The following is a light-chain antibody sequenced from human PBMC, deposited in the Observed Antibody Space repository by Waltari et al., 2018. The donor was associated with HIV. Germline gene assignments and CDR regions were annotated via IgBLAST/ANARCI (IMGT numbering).Light chain of an antibody. V-gene: IGLV2-18*02. J-gene: IGLJ3*02. CDR1: SSDIGSFDH. CDR2: GVS. Sequence: QSALTQPPSVSGSPGQSVTISCIGTSSDIGSFDHVSWFQQPPGSAPKLLIFGVSNRPSGVPARFSGSKSGHTASLPISGLQAEDEADYYCSSYRSSITLLFGGGTKLTVL. CDR3: SSYRSSITLL.